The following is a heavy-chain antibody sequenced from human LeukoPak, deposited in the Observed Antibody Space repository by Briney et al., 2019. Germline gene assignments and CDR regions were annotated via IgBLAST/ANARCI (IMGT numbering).Heavy chain of an antibody. V-gene: IGHV1-2*02. CDR3: ARDQVYNSAQGVVDY. D-gene: IGHD6-19*01. J-gene: IGHJ4*02. CDR2: INPNSGGT. Sequence: ASVKVSCKTSGYTFTAYYMHWVRRAPGQGLEWMGWINPNSGGTDYAQKFQGRVTMTRDTSISTAYMELSRLRSDDTAVYYCARDQVYNSAQGVVDYWGQGTLVTVSS. CDR1: GYTFTAYY.